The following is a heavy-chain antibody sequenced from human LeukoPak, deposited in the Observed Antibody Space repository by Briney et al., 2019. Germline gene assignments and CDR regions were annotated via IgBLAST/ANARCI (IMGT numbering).Heavy chain of an antibody. D-gene: IGHD3-16*01. CDR1: GFTFDDYA. Sequence: GGSLRLSCAASGFTFDDYAMHWVRQAPGKGLEWVSGISWNSGSIGYADSVKGRFTISRDNAKNSLYLQMNSLRAEDTALYYCAKDIRLRLGEYYWGQGTLVTVSS. V-gene: IGHV3-9*01. J-gene: IGHJ4*02. CDR3: AKDIRLRLGEYY. CDR2: ISWNSGSI.